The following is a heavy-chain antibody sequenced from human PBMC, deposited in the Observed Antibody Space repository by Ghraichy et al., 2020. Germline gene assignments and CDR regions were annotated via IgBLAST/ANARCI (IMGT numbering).Heavy chain of an antibody. J-gene: IGHJ5*02. CDR1: GYTFTSYY. CDR2: INPSGGST. D-gene: IGHD1-1*01. CDR3: AREGEPGTGTTCFDP. Sequence: ASVKVSCKASGYTFTSYYMHWVRQAPGQGLEWMGIINPSGGSTSYAQKFQGRVTMTRDTSTSTVYMELSSLRSEDTAVYYCAREGEPGTGTTCFDPWGQGTLVTVSS. V-gene: IGHV1-46*01.